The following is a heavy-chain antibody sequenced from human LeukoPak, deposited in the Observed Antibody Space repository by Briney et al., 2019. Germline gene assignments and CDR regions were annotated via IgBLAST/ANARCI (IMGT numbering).Heavy chain of an antibody. CDR1: GFSLIVYY. J-gene: IGHJ4*02. D-gene: IGHD7-27*01. CDR3: ARGPVWGLDY. V-gene: IGHV1-2*02. Sequence: ASVKVSCRASGFSLIVYYMHWVRQAPGQGLEWMGWIDPKSGSTSSAQSFQGRLTMTSDTSISTVYMELSGLRSDDTATYYCARGPVWGLDYWGLGALVTVSS. CDR2: IDPKSGST.